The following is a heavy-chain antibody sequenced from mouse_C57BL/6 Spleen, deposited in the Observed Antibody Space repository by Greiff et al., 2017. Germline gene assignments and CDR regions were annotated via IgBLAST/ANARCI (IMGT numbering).Heavy chain of an antibody. J-gene: IGHJ1*03. CDR3: TIWDGNIDV. D-gene: IGHD4-1*01. V-gene: IGHV6-6*01. CDR2: IRNKANNHAT. CDR1: GFTFSDAW. Sequence: EVHLVESGGGLVQPGGSMKLSCAASGFTFSDAWMDWVRQSPEKGLEWVAEIRNKANNHATYYAESVKGRFTIARNDSKSSVYLQMSGVRAEDTGIYYGTIWDGNIDVWGTGTTVTVSS.